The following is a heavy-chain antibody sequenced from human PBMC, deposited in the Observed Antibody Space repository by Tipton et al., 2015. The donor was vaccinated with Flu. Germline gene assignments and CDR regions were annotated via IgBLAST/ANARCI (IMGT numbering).Heavy chain of an antibody. Sequence: SLRLSCAASGFTFSSYAMHWVRQAPGKGLEWVACISYDGTNQYYADSVKGRFTIPRDNSKNTLYLQMNSLRAEDTAVYYCARDGSRSKPWLRFYYYYGMDVWGQGTTVTVSS. CDR2: ISYDGTNQ. CDR3: ARDGSRSKPWLRFYYYYGMDV. V-gene: IGHV3-30*04. CDR1: GFTFSSYA. J-gene: IGHJ6*02. D-gene: IGHD5-12*01.